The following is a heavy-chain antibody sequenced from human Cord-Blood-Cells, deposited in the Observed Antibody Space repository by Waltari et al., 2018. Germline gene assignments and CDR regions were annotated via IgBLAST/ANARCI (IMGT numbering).Heavy chain of an antibody. CDR2: IYHSGST. V-gene: IGHV4-4*02. J-gene: IGHJ4*02. CDR1: GGSISSSNW. CDR3: AVGDSSGYYYFDY. Sequence: QVQLQESGPGLVKPSGTLSLTCAVSGGSISSSNWWSWVRQPPGKGLEWIGEIYHSGSTHYNPSLESLVTISVDKSKTQFSLKLSSVTAADTAVYYCAVGDSSGYYYFDYWGQGTLVTVSS. D-gene: IGHD3-22*01.